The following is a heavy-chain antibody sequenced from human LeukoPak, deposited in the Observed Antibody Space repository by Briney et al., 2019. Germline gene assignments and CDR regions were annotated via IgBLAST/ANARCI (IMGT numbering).Heavy chain of an antibody. D-gene: IGHD3-10*01. J-gene: IGHJ4*02. CDR1: GGSISGHY. Sequence: SETLSLTCTVSGGSISGHYWGWIRQPPGKGLEWIGYIYYTGDTNYIPSFESRVTISVDTSKNQFSLKLGSVTAADTAIYYCVRVVTGSVDHWGQGTLVTVSS. V-gene: IGHV4-59*11. CDR3: VRVVTGSVDH. CDR2: IYYTGDT.